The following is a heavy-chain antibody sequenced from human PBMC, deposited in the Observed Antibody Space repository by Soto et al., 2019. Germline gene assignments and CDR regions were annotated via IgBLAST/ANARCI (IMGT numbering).Heavy chain of an antibody. Sequence: ETLSLTCTVSDGSISNFYWSWVRQPPGKGLEWIGYISSSGNTNYNPSLKSRVSISVDTSKNQFSLNLTSVTAADTAVYYCARAPMVLTRSYFDSWGQGTPVTVSS. CDR3: ARAPMVLTRSYFDS. D-gene: IGHD3-22*01. CDR2: ISSSGNT. J-gene: IGHJ4*02. V-gene: IGHV4-59*01. CDR1: DGSISNFY.